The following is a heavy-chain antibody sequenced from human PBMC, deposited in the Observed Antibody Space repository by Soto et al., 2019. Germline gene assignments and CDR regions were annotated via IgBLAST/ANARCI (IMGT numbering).Heavy chain of an antibody. Sequence: PSETLSLTCTVSGGSISSSSYYWGWIRQPPGKGLEWIGSIYYSGSTYYNPSLKSRVTISVDTSKNQFSLMLSSVTAADTAVYYCARPSNKVYYGSGPRWGQGTLVTVSS. D-gene: IGHD3-10*01. V-gene: IGHV4-39*01. J-gene: IGHJ4*02. CDR3: ARPSNKVYYGSGPR. CDR1: GGSISSSSYY. CDR2: IYYSGST.